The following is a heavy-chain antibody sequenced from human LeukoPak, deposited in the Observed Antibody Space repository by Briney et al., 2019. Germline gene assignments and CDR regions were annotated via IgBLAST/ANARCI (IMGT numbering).Heavy chain of an antibody. V-gene: IGHV3-30*18. CDR2: ISYDGSNK. CDR3: AKVAKSSHFDY. Sequence: GGSLRLSCAASGFTFSSYGMHWVRQAPGKGLEWVAVISYDGSNKYYADSVKGRFTISRDNSKNTLYLQMNSLGAEDTAVYYCAKVAKSSHFDYWGQGTLVTVSS. CDR1: GFTFSSYG. D-gene: IGHD2-15*01. J-gene: IGHJ4*02.